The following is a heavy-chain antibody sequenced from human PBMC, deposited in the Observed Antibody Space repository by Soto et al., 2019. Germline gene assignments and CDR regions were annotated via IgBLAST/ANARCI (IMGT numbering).Heavy chain of an antibody. CDR1: GYSFTSYW. D-gene: IGHD2-2*01. Sequence: GESLKIYRLGSGYSFTSYWISWVRQMPGKGLEWMGRIDPSDSYTNYSPSFQGHVTISADKSISTAYLQWSSLKASDTAMYYCASTHLTDIVVVPAVGDWFDPWGQGNLVIVSS. CDR2: IDPSDSYT. V-gene: IGHV5-10-1*01. J-gene: IGHJ5*02. CDR3: ASTHLTDIVVVPAVGDWFDP.